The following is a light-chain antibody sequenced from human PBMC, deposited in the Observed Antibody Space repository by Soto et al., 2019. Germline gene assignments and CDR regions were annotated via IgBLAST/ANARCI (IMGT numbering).Light chain of an antibody. CDR2: KAS. Sequence: DIQMTQSHSTLSASVCDRVTITCRAGQSISSWLAWYQQKPGKAPKLLIYKASNLESGVPSRFSDSGSGTEFTLTISSLQPDDFATYYCQQYNSYPWTFGQGTKVEIK. V-gene: IGKV1-5*03. J-gene: IGKJ1*01. CDR1: QSISSW. CDR3: QQYNSYPWT.